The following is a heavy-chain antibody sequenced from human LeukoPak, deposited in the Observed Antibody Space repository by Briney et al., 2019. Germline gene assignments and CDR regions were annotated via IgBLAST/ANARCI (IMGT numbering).Heavy chain of an antibody. CDR3: ARRSAYYYDSSGYYYYYYYMDV. CDR1: GFTFSSYA. J-gene: IGHJ6*03. CDR2: ISGSGGST. V-gene: IGHV3-23*01. D-gene: IGHD3-22*01. Sequence: PGGSLRLSCAASGFTFSSYAMSWVRQAPGKGLEWVSAISGSGGSTYYADSVKGRFTISRDNSKNTLYLQMNSLRAEDTAVYYCARRSAYYYDSSGYYYYYYYMDVWGKGTTVTVSS.